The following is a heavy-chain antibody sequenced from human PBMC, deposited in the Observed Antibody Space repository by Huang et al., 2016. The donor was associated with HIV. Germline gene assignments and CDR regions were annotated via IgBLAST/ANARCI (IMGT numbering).Heavy chain of an antibody. CDR3: ARVPSDHFSDY. Sequence: QIQLVQPGPEVKKPGASVKVSCKASGYTFSIYGISWVRQASGQGPEWMGWVSAYSGYTNYSQKFQGRVTMTADTSASTAYMDLRSLTSDDTAVYYCARVPSDHFSDYWGQGTLVTVSS. CDR1: GYTFSIYG. V-gene: IGHV1-18*01. J-gene: IGHJ4*02. CDR2: VSAYSGYT.